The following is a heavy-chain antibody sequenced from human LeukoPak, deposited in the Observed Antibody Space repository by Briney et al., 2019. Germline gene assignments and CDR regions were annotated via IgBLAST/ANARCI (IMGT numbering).Heavy chain of an antibody. CDR3: ARHSHSSLSLNWFGP. CDR2: IYFTGST. V-gene: IGHV4-39*01. Sequence: PSETLSLTCTVSGGSISNDNYWGWIRQPPGKGLEWIASIYFTGSTYYRPSLKSRVTISVDTSKNQFSLKLNSVTDADTAVYYCARHSHSSLSLNWFGPWGQGTLVTVSS. D-gene: IGHD6-6*01. CDR1: GGSISNDNY. J-gene: IGHJ5*02.